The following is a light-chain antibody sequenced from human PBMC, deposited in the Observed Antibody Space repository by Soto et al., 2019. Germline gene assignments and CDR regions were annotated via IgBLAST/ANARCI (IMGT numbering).Light chain of an antibody. Sequence: QSVLTQPASVSGSPGQSITISCTGTSSDVGGYNYVSWYQHHPGKAPKLIIYDVTNRPSGVSNPFSVSKSGNTASLTISGLQPEVEADYYCSSYTTSNTRQIVFGTGTKVTVL. CDR2: DVT. V-gene: IGLV2-14*03. J-gene: IGLJ1*01. CDR3: SSYTTSNTRQIV. CDR1: SSDVGGYNY.